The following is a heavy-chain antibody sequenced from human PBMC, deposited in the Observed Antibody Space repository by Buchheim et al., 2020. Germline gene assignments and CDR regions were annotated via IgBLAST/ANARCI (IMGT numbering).Heavy chain of an antibody. J-gene: IGHJ4*02. D-gene: IGHD1-20*01. Sequence: EVQLVESGGGLVQPGGSLRLSCAASGFTFSTYWMHWVRQAPGKGLVWVSRINSDESTTGYADSVKGRFTISRDNAKNTLYLQMNSLRAEDTAVYYCVRSLYNWNDDYWGQGTL. CDR1: GFTFSTYW. V-gene: IGHV3-74*01. CDR3: VRSLYNWNDDY. CDR2: INSDESTT.